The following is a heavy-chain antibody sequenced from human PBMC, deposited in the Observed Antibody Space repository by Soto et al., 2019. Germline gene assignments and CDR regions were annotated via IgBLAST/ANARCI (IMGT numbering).Heavy chain of an antibody. Sequence: QVQLQESGPGLVKPSQTLSLTCTVSGGSISSGGYYWTWIRQHPGKGLEWIGYIYYSGITYYNPSLMSRVTISVDTYKYLLALKLSSVTAADTAVYYCAREPLDWGQGTLVTVSS. V-gene: IGHV4-31*03. J-gene: IGHJ4*02. CDR2: IYYSGIT. CDR1: GGSISSGGYY. CDR3: AREPLD.